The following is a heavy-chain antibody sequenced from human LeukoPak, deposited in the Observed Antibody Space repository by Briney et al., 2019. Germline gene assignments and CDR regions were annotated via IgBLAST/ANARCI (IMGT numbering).Heavy chain of an antibody. CDR1: GFTFSSYS. D-gene: IGHD6-13*01. J-gene: IGHJ4*02. Sequence: GVPLRLSCAASGFTFSSYSMNWVRQAPGKGLEWVSSISSSSSYIYYADSVKGRFTISRDTAKNTLYPQMNSLRAEDTAVYYCARVAGGTTFDYWGQGALVTVSS. V-gene: IGHV3-21*01. CDR3: ARVAGGTTFDY. CDR2: ISSSSSYI.